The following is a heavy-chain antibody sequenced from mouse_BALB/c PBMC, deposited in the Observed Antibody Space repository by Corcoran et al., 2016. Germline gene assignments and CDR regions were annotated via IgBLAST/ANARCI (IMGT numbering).Heavy chain of an antibody. Sequence: QVQLQQYGAELMKPGASVKISCKATGYTFSSYWIEWVKQRPGHGLEWIGEILPGSGSTNYNEKFKGKATFTADTSSNTAYMQLSSLTSEDSAVYYCARPDLLNPPWFAYWGQGTLVTVSA. V-gene: IGHV1-9*01. CDR2: ILPGSGST. CDR1: GYTFSSYW. CDR3: ARPDLLNPPWFAY. J-gene: IGHJ3*01. D-gene: IGHD2-1*01.